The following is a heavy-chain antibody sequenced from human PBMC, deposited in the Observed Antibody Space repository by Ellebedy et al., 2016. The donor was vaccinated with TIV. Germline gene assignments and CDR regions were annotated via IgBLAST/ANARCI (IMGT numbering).Heavy chain of an antibody. Sequence: GGSLRLSCVASGFSFSDYWMSWVRQAPGKGLEWVANIKQDGSDQYCVDSVKGRFTMSRYNAKSSLYLQMNSLGAEDAAVYYCARGAYTSGWYPDYFDFWGQGTLVTVSS. D-gene: IGHD6-19*01. J-gene: IGHJ4*02. V-gene: IGHV3-7*04. CDR2: IKQDGSDQ. CDR3: ARGAYTSGWYPDYFDF. CDR1: GFSFSDYW.